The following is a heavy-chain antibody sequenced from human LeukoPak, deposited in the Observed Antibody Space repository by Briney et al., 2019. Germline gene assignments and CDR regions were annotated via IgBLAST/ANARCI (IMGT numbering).Heavy chain of an antibody. D-gene: IGHD2-15*01. CDR2: ISGSGGST. J-gene: IGHJ4*02. V-gene: IGHV3-23*01. Sequence: GGSLRLSCAASGFTFSDYYMSWIRQAPGKGLEWVSAISGSGGSTYYADSVKGRFTISRDNSKNTLYLQMNSLRAEDTAVYYCAKDGDVVGDIWGLNFGGQGTLVTVSS. CDR1: GFTFSDYY. CDR3: AKDGDVVGDIWGLNF.